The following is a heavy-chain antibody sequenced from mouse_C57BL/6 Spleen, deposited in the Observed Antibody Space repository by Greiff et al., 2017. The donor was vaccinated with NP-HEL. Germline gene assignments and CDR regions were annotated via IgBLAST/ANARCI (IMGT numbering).Heavy chain of an antibody. CDR1: GYTFTSYW. Sequence: VQLQQPGAELVMPGASVKLSCKASGYTFTSYWMHWVKQRPGQGLEWIGEIDPSDSYTNYNQKFKGKSTLTVDKSSSTAYMQLSSLTSEDSAVYYCASIYYGSSHAMDYWGQGTSVTVSS. CDR3: ASIYYGSSHAMDY. D-gene: IGHD1-1*01. CDR2: IDPSDSYT. V-gene: IGHV1-69*01. J-gene: IGHJ4*01.